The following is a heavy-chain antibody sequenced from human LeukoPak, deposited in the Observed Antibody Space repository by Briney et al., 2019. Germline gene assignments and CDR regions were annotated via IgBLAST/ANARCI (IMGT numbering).Heavy chain of an antibody. CDR3: AREPPYTGHCDITTYDVSRFDL. D-gene: IGHD2/OR15-2a*01. J-gene: IGHJ4*02. Sequence: GASVKVSCKASRNILTGYFIHWVRQAPGQGLEWMGWINPKNGGTNPAEKFQGRVPMTRDTSLSTAFMELTGLTSDDTAVYFCAREPPYTGHCDITTYDVSRFDLWGQGTLVTVSS. CDR1: RNILTGYF. V-gene: IGHV1-2*02. CDR2: INPKNGGT.